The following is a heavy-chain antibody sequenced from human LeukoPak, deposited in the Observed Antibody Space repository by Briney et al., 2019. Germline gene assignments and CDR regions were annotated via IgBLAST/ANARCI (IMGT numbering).Heavy chain of an antibody. CDR1: GFTFDDYA. Sequence: PGGSLRLSCAASGFTFDDYAMHWVRQAPGKGLEWVSGISWNSGSIGYADSVKGRFTISRDNAKNSLYLQMNSLRAEDTALYYCAKGRLGGMDVWGQGTTVTVSS. CDR2: ISWNSGSI. CDR3: AKGRLGGMDV. V-gene: IGHV3-9*01. D-gene: IGHD3-16*01. J-gene: IGHJ6*02.